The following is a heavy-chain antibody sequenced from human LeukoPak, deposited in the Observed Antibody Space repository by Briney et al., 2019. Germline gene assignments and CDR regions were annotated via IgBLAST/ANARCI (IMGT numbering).Heavy chain of an antibody. CDR2: ISVHNGNT. Sequence: ASVKVSCKASGGTFSSNGISWVRQAPRQGLEWMGWISVHNGNTNYAQKFQGRVTMTTDTSTTTAYMELRSLKSDDTAVYYCASYGNAWSLDHWGQGTLVTVSS. CDR3: ASYGNAWSLDH. D-gene: IGHD6-19*01. V-gene: IGHV1-18*01. J-gene: IGHJ4*02. CDR1: GGTFSSNG.